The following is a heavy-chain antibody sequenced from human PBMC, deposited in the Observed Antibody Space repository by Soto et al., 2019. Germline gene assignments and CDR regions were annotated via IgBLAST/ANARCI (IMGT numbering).Heavy chain of an antibody. CDR3: ARDLGIGAAEVY. D-gene: IGHD6-13*01. CDR1: GFTVSSNY. CDR2: IYSGGST. V-gene: IGHV3-66*01. Sequence: EVQLVESGGGLVQPGGSLRLSCAASGFTVSSNYMSWVRQAPGKGLEWVSVIYSGGSTYYADSVKGRFTISRDNSKNTLYLQMYSLRSEDTSVYYCARDLGIGAAEVYWGQGTLVTVSS. J-gene: IGHJ4*02.